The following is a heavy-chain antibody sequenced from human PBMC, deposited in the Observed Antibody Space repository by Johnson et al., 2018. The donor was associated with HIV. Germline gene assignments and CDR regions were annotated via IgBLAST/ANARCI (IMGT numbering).Heavy chain of an antibody. V-gene: IGHV3-30*18. CDR1: GFTFSSFG. Sequence: VQLVESGGGVVQPGGSLRLSCAASGFTFSSFGMHWVRQAPAKGLEWVAVISYDGSNKYYADSVKGRFTVSRDNSKNTLYLQMNSLRADDTAVYYCAKESETYGGNIGFQHAFDIWGQGTMVTVSS. CDR2: ISYDGSNK. CDR3: AKESETYGGNIGFQHAFDI. D-gene: IGHD4-23*01. J-gene: IGHJ3*02.